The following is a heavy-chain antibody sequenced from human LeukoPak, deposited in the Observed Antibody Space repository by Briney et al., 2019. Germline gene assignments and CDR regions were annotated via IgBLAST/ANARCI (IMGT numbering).Heavy chain of an antibody. J-gene: IGHJ4*02. Sequence: GPLRLSFAASGFTFSNYWMTWVRQSPGKGLEWVAIIKPDGSDRYSVDSEKGRFTVSKDNAKNSLYLHMSSLRAEDTAVYYCARGGHRQKEFWGQGTLVTVSS. V-gene: IGHV3-7*01. CDR1: GFTFSNYW. CDR2: IKPDGSDR. D-gene: IGHD3-10*01. CDR3: ARGGHRQKEF.